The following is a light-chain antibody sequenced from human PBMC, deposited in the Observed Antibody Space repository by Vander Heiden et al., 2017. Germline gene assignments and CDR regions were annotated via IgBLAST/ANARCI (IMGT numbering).Light chain of an antibody. CDR2: EVT. Sequence: QSALTQPASVSGSPGQSITISCTGTNRDVGGYNYVSWYQQPPGKAPKLLIFEVTSRPSGVSHRFSGSKSGNTASLTISGLQAEDEADYYCSSHSSNTIPFVFGTGTTVTVL. V-gene: IGLV2-14*01. CDR1: NRDVGGYNY. CDR3: SSHSSNTIPFV. J-gene: IGLJ1*01.